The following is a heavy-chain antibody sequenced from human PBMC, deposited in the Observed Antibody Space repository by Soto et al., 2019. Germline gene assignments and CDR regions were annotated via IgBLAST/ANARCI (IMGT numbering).Heavy chain of an antibody. CDR1: GNTFTTYN. CDR2: INPRDGGT. Sequence: QVQLVQSGAEVKKPGASVKVPCKASGNTFTTYNVHWVRQAPGQGLEWMGVINPRDGGTSYAQKLQGRVTMTRDTSTSTVYMELSSLRSEDTAMYYCARRGYCSGGSCPLGFDYWGQGTLVTVSS. J-gene: IGHJ4*02. D-gene: IGHD2-15*01. CDR3: ARRGYCSGGSCPLGFDY. V-gene: IGHV1-46*03.